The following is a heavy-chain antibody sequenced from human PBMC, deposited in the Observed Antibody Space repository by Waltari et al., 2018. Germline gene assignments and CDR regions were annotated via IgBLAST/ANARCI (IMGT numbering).Heavy chain of an antibody. Sequence: EVQLVESGGGLVQPGRSLRLSCTASGFTFGDYAMSWFRQAPGKGLEWVGFIRSKAYGGTTEYAASVKGRFTISRDDSKSIAYLQMNSLKTEDTAVYYCTRDPRYYDFWSGSSDDYYYMDVWGKGTTVTISS. CDR2: IRSKAYGGTT. D-gene: IGHD3-3*01. CDR3: TRDPRYYDFWSGSSDDYYYMDV. J-gene: IGHJ6*03. CDR1: GFTFGDYA. V-gene: IGHV3-49*03.